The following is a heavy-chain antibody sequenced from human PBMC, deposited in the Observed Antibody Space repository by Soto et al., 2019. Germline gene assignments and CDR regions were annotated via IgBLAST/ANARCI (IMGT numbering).Heavy chain of an antibody. V-gene: IGHV3-30*18. CDR2: RSYDETKK. CDR1: GFSLSSYA. J-gene: IGHJ4*02. Sequence: QVQLVESGGGVVQPGGSLRLSCATSGFSLSSYAMHWVRQAPGKGLGWVALRSYDETKKYYADSVKGRFTISRDTSKNTLFLQMNNLRVEDTAVYYCAKDRRDGDFMHILVVDFWGQGALVTVSS. CDR3: AKDRRDGDFMHILVVDF. D-gene: IGHD2-15*01.